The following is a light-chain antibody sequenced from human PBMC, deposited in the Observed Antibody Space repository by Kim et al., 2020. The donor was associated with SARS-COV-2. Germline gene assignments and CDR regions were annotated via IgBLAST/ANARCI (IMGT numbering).Light chain of an antibody. V-gene: IGLV2-8*01. CDR2: EVT. J-gene: IGLJ1*01. CDR3: ASHGGYDYV. CDR1: RGVCGNYKY. Sequence: PGQFVVTSCSGTRGVCGNYKYVSWYQHPPGKPPKLIFYEVTKRPSGVPDRFSGSMSGNAASLTVAGLQAEDEADYYCASHGGYDYVFGTGTKVTVL.